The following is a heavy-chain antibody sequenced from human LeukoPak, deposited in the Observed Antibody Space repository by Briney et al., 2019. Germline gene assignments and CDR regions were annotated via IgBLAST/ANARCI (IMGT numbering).Heavy chain of an antibody. J-gene: IGHJ6*02. CDR3: ARDLWAVDTAMVGVAYYGMGV. V-gene: IGHV1-69*04. D-gene: IGHD5-18*01. CDR2: IIPILGIA. CDR1: GGTFSSYA. Sequence: SVKVSCKASGGTFSSYAISWVRQAPGQGLEWMGRIIPILGIANYAQKFQGRVTITADKSTSTAYMELSSLRSEDTAVYYCARDLWAVDTAMVGVAYYGMGVWGQGTTVTVSS.